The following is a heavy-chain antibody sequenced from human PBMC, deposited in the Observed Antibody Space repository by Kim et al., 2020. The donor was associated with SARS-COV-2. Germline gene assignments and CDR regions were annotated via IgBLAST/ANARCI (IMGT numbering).Heavy chain of an antibody. CDR2: INPSGGST. J-gene: IGHJ4*02. CDR3: ARWGIAVAGLGH. Sequence: ASVKVSCKASGYTFTSYYMHWVRQAPGQGLEWMGIINPSGGSTSYAQKFQGRVTMTRDTSTSTVYMELSSLRSEETAVYYCARWGIAVAGLGHWGQGTLVTVSS. V-gene: IGHV1-46*01. D-gene: IGHD6-19*01. CDR1: GYTFTSYY.